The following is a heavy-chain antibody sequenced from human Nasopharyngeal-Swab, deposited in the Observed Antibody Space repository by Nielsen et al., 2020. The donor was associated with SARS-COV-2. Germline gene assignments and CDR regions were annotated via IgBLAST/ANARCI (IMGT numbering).Heavy chain of an antibody. CDR3: ARAGRVGDAYTGLDV. J-gene: IGHJ6*02. D-gene: IGHD5-24*01. CDR2: TNHNERT. V-gene: IGHV4-34*01. CDR1: GGSFNGFY. Sequence: SETLSLTCSVSGGSFNGFYWNWIRQAPGKGLEWIGETNHNERTNYNPPLKSRIAMLVDTSNNQVSLKVSSVSAGDTAVYYCARAGRVGDAYTGLDVWGQGTTVTVSS.